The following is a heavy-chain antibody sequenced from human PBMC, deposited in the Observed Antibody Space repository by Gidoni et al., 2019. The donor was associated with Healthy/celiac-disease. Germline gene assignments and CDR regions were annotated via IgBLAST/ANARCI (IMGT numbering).Heavy chain of an antibody. CDR2: IYPGDSDT. V-gene: IGHV5-51*03. Sequence: EVQLVQSGAEVKQPGESLKISCMGSGYSFTRYWIGWVRQMPGKGLEWMGIIYPGDSDTRYSPSFQGQVTISADKSISTAYLQWSRLKASDTAMYYCARSARVGELRINYYYGMDVWGQGTTVTVSS. CDR3: ARSARVGELRINYYYGMDV. J-gene: IGHJ6*02. D-gene: IGHD3-10*01. CDR1: GYSFTRYW.